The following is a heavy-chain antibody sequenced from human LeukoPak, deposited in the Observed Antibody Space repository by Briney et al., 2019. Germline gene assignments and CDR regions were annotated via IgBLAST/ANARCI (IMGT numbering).Heavy chain of an antibody. J-gene: IGHJ5*02. CDR2: IRYDGNDK. V-gene: IGHV3-30*02. D-gene: IGHD3-10*01. CDR3: AKDLMRDRWFGES. Sequence: GGSLRLSCAASGFTFSYYGMHWVRQAPGKGLEWVAFIRYDGNDKFYAESVKGRFTISRDTSRNALYLQMNSLRPEDTAVYYCAKDLMRDRWFGESWGQGTLVSVSS. CDR1: GFTFSYYG.